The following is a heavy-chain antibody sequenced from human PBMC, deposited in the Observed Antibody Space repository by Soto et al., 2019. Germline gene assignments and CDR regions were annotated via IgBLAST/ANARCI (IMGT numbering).Heavy chain of an antibody. CDR1: GVSFNNNG. D-gene: IGHD3-10*01. CDR3: AIVLYYGSGSKSPYGMDV. Sequence: QVQLVQSGAEVKKPGSSVKVSCKTSGVSFNNNGIGWVRQAPGHGLEWMGGVSTPFRTSNYARKFQGRNSSTADATTGTVNMKLRSLSSKDTAQYYCAIVLYYGSGSKSPYGMDVWGQGTIVTVSS. J-gene: IGHJ6*02. CDR2: VSTPFRTS. V-gene: IGHV1-69*01.